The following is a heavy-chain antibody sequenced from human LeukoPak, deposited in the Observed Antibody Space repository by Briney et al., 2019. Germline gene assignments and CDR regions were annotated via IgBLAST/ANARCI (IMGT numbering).Heavy chain of an antibody. D-gene: IGHD1-26*01. CDR2: TYSGGST. CDR3: ASGIRAFDN. Sequence: GGFLRLSCLASGFTVSSTYMSWVRQAPGKGLEWVSVTYSGGSTYYADSVKGRCTISRDNSKNTLYLQMNSLRGEDTAVYYCASGIRAFDNWGQGTLVTVSA. CDR1: GFTVSSTY. V-gene: IGHV3-66*01. J-gene: IGHJ4*02.